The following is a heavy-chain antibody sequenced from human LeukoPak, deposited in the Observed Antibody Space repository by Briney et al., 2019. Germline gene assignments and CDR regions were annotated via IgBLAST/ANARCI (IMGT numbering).Heavy chain of an antibody. J-gene: IGHJ4*02. D-gene: IGHD1-14*01. V-gene: IGHV3-30-3*01. Sequence: GGSLRLSCAASGFTFSSYAMHWVRQAPGKGLEWVAVISYDGSNKYYADSVKGRFTISRDNSKNTLYLQMNSLRAEDTAVYYCARDLNITWVPYYFDYWGQGTLVTVSS. CDR1: GFTFSSYA. CDR2: ISYDGSNK. CDR3: ARDLNITWVPYYFDY.